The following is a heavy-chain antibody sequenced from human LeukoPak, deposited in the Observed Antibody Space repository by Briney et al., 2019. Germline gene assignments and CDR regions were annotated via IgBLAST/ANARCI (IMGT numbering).Heavy chain of an antibody. D-gene: IGHD5-12*01. V-gene: IGHV3-48*04. CDR3: ARDHRYAFDN. CDR1: GFTFSDYS. J-gene: IGHJ4*02. CDR2: VGISSGNT. Sequence: GSLRLSCIVSGFTFSDYSMNWVRQAPGKGLEWISYVGISSGNTKYADSVKGRFTISGDSAKNSVFLQMNSLRVEDTAVYYCARDHRYAFDNWGQGTLVTVSS.